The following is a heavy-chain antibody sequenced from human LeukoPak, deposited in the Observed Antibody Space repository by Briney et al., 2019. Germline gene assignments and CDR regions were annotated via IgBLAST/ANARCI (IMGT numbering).Heavy chain of an antibody. D-gene: IGHD3-10*01. CDR2: ISSTGSST. CDR1: GFTFGDFY. CDR3: ARQPMIRGVNVFDS. V-gene: IGHV3-11*01. Sequence: GGSLRLSCAASGFTFGDFYMAWIRQAPGKGPEWVSFISSTGSSTYYADSVKGRFTISRDNDENSLFLHMTSLRIEDTAVYFCARQPMIRGVNVFDSWGQGTLAIVSS. J-gene: IGHJ4*02.